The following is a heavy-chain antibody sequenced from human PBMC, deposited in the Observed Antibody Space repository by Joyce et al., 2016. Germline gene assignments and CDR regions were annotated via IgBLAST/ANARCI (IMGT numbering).Heavy chain of an antibody. CDR2: VHYSVST. CDR1: GGSISTFY. CDR3: ARAGGYYCDLSFDP. V-gene: IGHV4-59*01. J-gene: IGHJ5*02. D-gene: IGHD4-17*01. Sequence: QVQLQESGPGLVKPSETLSLTCTVSGGSISTFYWSWIRQPPGKGLESIGNVHYSVSTHYNPSLKSRVTRSLDTSKTQFSLYLNSVTAADTAVYYCARAGGYYCDLSFDPWGQGILVTVS.